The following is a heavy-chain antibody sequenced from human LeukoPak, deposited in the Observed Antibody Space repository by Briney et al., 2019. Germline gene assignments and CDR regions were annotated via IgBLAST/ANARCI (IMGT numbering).Heavy chain of an antibody. CDR1: GFTFSDYY. V-gene: IGHV3-7*01. CDR2: IKQDGSEK. D-gene: IGHD4-23*01. CDR3: AGEVTPYY. Sequence: AGGSLRLSCVASGFTFSDYYMSWVRQPPGKGLEWVANIKQDGSEKYYVDSVKGRFTISRDNAKNSLFLQMNSLRAEDAAVYYCAGEVTPYYWGQGTLVTVSS. J-gene: IGHJ4*02.